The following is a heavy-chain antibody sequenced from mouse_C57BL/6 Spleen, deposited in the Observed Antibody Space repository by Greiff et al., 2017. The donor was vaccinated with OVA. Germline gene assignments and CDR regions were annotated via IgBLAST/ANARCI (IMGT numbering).Heavy chain of an antibody. CDR3: ARSESRGFSYYAMDY. V-gene: IGHV1-53*01. CDR2: IIPSNGGT. Sequence: VQLQQPGTELVKPGASVKLSCKASGYTFTSYWMHWVKQRPGQGLEWIGNIIPSNGGTNYNEKFKSKATLTVDKSSSTAYMQLSSLTSEDSAVYYCARSESRGFSYYAMDYWGQGTSVTVSS. J-gene: IGHJ4*01. CDR1: GYTFTSYW. D-gene: IGHD3-3*01.